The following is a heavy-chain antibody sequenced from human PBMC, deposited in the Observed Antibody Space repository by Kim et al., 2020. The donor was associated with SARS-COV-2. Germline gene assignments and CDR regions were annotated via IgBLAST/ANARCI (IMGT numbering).Heavy chain of an antibody. CDR1: GFSVSDNY. CDR3: ARDNSSFWYYFDS. J-gene: IGHJ4*02. Sequence: GGSLRLSCAASGFSVSDNYMNWVRQAPGKGLEWVSGIYRAGATYYEDSVKGRFTISRDISQNTLYLQMNNLRADDTAVYYCARDNSSFWYYFDSWGQGIL. D-gene: IGHD6-13*01. CDR2: IYRAGAT. V-gene: IGHV3-53*01.